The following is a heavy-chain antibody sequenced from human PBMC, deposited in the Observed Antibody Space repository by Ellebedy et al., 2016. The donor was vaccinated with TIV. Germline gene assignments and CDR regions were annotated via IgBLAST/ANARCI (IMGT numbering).Heavy chain of an antibody. CDR3: ASGAYDI. Sequence: SVKGRFTLSRDNAKISLYLQMNSLTAEDTAVYYCASGAYDIWGQGTKVTVSS. J-gene: IGHJ3*02. V-gene: IGHV3-11*06.